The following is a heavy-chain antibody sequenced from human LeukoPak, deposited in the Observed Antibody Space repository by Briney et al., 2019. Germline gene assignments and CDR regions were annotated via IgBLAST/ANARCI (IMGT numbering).Heavy chain of an antibody. CDR1: GDTVSSNSAA. CDR3: ARGFALDF. CDR2: TYYRSKWYY. V-gene: IGHV6-1*01. J-gene: IGHJ3*01. Sequence: SQTLSLTCDISGDTVSSNSAAWNWIRQSPSRGLEWLGRTYYRSKWYYDYAVSVKSRIAISPDTSKNQFSLQLNSVTADDTAVYYCARGFALDFWGQGTMVTVSS.